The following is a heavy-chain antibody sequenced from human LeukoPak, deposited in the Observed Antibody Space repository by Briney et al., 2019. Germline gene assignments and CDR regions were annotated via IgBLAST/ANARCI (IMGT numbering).Heavy chain of an antibody. CDR2: IIPIFGTA. D-gene: IGHD3-10*01. CDR1: GYTFTGYY. CDR3: ASGRFGPDYYYYYMDV. V-gene: IGHV1-69*05. Sequence: SVKVSCKASGYTFTGYYMHWVRQAPGQGLEWMGRIIPIFGTANYAQKFQGRVTITTDESTSTAYMELSSLRSEDTAVYYCASGRFGPDYYYYYMDVWGKGTTVTVSS. J-gene: IGHJ6*03.